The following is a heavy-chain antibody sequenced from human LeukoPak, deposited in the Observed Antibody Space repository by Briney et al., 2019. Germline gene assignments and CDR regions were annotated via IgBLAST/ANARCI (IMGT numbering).Heavy chain of an antibody. CDR2: ISYDGSNK. CDR1: GFTFSNYA. Sequence: PGRSLRLSCAASGFTFSNYATHWVRQAPGKGLEWVAVISYDGSNKYYADSVKGRFTISRDNSKNTLYLQMNSLRAEDTAVYYCARGLRQAVDYWGQGTLVTVSS. CDR3: ARGLRQAVDY. V-gene: IGHV3-30-3*01. J-gene: IGHJ4*02. D-gene: IGHD6-19*01.